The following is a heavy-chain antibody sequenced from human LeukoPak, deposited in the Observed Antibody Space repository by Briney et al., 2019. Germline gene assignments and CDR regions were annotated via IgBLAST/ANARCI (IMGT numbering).Heavy chain of an antibody. CDR3: ATLDFTQSMSNWFDP. V-gene: IGHV1-69*02. CDR1: GGTFSSYT. Sequence: ASVKVSCKASGGTFSSYTISWVRQAPGQGLEWMGRIIPILGIANYAQKFQGRVTITADKSTSTAYMELSSLRSEDTAVYYCATLDFTQSMSNWFDPWGQGTLVTVSS. D-gene: IGHD3-3*01. CDR2: IIPILGIA. J-gene: IGHJ5*02.